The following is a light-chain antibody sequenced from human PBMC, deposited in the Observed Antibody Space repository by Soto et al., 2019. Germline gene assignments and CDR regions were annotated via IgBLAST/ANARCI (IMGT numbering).Light chain of an antibody. CDR1: QSVSSSY. CDR2: GAS. J-gene: IGKJ4*01. Sequence: EIVLTQSPGTLSLSPGARAPLSCRASQSVSSSYLAWYQQKPGQAPRLLIYGASSRATGIPDRFSGSGSGTDFTLTISRLEPEDFAVYYCQQYNFWPLTFGGGTKVDIK. V-gene: IGKV3-20*01. CDR3: QQYNFWPLT.